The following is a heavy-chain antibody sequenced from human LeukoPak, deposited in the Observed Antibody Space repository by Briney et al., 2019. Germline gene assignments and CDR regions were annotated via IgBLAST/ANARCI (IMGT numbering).Heavy chain of an antibody. CDR2: ISYDGSNK. J-gene: IGHJ6*02. CDR1: GFTFSSYA. CDR3: ARDLGDYGRMDV. D-gene: IGHD4-17*01. V-gene: IGHV3-30-3*01. Sequence: GRSLRLSCAASGFTFSSYAMHWVRQAPGKGLEWVAVISYDGSNKYYADSVKGRFTISRDNSKNTLYLRMNSLRAEDTAVYYCARDLGDYGRMDVWGQGTTVTVSS.